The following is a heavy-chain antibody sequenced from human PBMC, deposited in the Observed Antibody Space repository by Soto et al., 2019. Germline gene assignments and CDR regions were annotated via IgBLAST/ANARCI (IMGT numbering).Heavy chain of an antibody. J-gene: IGHJ4*02. CDR1: GFSFRNSW. CDR3: ASEALFTSTRCYEDH. D-gene: IGHD2-2*01. CDR2: INQDGSQT. V-gene: IGHV3-7*04. Sequence: EVQLVESGGGLVQPGGSLTLSCSASGFSFRNSWMTWVRQAPGRGLEWVANINQDGSQTYFLDSVRVRFIIFRDNAKNALVLNMNSLRVEDTALYYCASEALFTSTRCYEDHLGQGTLVTGSS.